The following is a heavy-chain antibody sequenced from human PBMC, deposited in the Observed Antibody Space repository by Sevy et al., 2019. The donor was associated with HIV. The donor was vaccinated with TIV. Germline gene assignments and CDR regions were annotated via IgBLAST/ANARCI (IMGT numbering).Heavy chain of an antibody. CDR2: ISGSGGST. V-gene: IGHV3-23*01. J-gene: IGHJ6*02. Sequence: GGSLRLSCAASGFTFSSYAMSWVRQAPGKGLEWVSAISGSGGSTYYADSVKGRFTISRDNSKNTLYLQMNSLRAEDTDVYYCAKDIRIYGAYYYYYGMDVWGQGTTVTVSS. CDR3: AKDIRIYGAYYYYYGMDV. D-gene: IGHD5-12*01. CDR1: GFTFSSYA.